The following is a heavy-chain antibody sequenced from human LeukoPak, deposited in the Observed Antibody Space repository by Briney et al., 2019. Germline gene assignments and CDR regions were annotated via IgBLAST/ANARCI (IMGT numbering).Heavy chain of an antibody. Sequence: GGSLRLSCAASGFTFSSCGMHWVRQAPGEGLEWVAVISYDGSNKYYADSVKGRFTISRDNSKNTLYLQMNSLRAEDTAVYFCAKGLYSYTIGPSFDYWAREPWSPSPQ. CDR1: GFTFSSCG. CDR2: ISYDGSNK. D-gene: IGHD5-18*01. J-gene: IGHJ4*02. CDR3: AKGLYSYTIGPSFDY. V-gene: IGHV3-30*18.